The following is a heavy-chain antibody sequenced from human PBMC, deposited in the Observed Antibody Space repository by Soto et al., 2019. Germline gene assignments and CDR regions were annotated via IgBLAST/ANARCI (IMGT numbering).Heavy chain of an antibody. CDR2: IYSGGNS. V-gene: IGHV3-53*01. CDR3: ARLGPYGSETYSFRYNWFDP. CDR1: GLTFSSYS. J-gene: IGHJ5*02. Sequence: GGSLRLSCAASGLTFSSYSMNWVRQAPGKGLDWVSVIYSGGNSYYAVSVQGRFTISRDNSKNTVYLQMNSLRGEDTAIYYCARLGPYGSETYSFRYNWFDPWGQGTLVTVSS. D-gene: IGHD3-10*01.